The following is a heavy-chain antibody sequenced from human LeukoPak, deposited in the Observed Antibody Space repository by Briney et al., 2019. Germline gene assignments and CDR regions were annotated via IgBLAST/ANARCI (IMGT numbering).Heavy chain of an antibody. CDR1: GGSISSYY. V-gene: IGHV4-59*01. CDR2: IYYSGST. CDR3: ARGRALPKRGRKNYYYMDV. D-gene: IGHD1-26*01. J-gene: IGHJ6*03. Sequence: SETLSLNCTVSGGSISSYYWSWIRQPPGKGLEWIGYIYYSGSTNYNPSLKSRVTISVDTSKNQFSLKLSSVTAADTAVYYCARGRALPKRGRKNYYYMDVWGKGTTVTVSS.